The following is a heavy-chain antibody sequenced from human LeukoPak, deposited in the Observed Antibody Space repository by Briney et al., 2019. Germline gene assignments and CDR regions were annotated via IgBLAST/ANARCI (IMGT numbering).Heavy chain of an antibody. Sequence: WETLSLTCTVTGGSISSYYMRWIRQPPGKGREWIAYMYYNGTTNYNPSLKSRVTISVDTSKNQFSLKLSSVTAADTAVYYCARGGRGGYDAFDIWGQGTMVTVSS. CDR1: GGSISSYY. D-gene: IGHD5-12*01. J-gene: IGHJ3*02. CDR3: ARGGRGGYDAFDI. CDR2: MYYNGTT. V-gene: IGHV4-59*08.